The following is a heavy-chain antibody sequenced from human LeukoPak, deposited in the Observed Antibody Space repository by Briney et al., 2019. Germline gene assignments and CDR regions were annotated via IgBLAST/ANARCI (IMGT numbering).Heavy chain of an antibody. D-gene: IGHD6-6*01. CDR2: ISSSSSTI. CDR3: ARGSIAARPHDI. CDR1: GFTFSSYS. J-gene: IGHJ3*02. Sequence: GGSLRLSCAASGFTFSSYSMNWVRQAPGKGLEWVSYISSSSSTIYYADSVKGRITISRDNAKNSLYLQMNSLRAEDTAVYYCARGSIAARPHDIWGQGTMVTVSS. V-gene: IGHV3-48*01.